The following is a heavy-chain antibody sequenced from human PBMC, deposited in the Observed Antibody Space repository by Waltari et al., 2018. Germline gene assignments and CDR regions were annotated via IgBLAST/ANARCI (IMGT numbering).Heavy chain of an antibody. CDR2: IYYSGST. CDR1: GGSISSGGYY. CDR3: ARGMGGPYAFDI. D-gene: IGHD2-15*01. J-gene: IGHJ3*02. Sequence: QVQLQESGPGLGKPSQTLSLTCTVSGGSISSGGYYWSWIRQHPGKGLEWIGYIYYSGSTYYNPSLKSRVTISVDTSKNQFSLKLSSVAAADTAVYYCARGMGGPYAFDIWGQGTMVTVSS. V-gene: IGHV4-31*03.